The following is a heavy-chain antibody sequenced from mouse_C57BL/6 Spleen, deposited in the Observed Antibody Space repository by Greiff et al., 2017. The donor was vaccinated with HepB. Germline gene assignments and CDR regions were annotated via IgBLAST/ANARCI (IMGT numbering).Heavy chain of an antibody. J-gene: IGHJ4*01. CDR2: IYPGDGDT. CDR3: ARDGNYERAMDY. D-gene: IGHD2-1*01. CDR1: GYAFSSSW. V-gene: IGHV1-82*01. Sequence: VQLQQSGPELVKPGASVKISCKASGYAFSSSWMNWVKQRPGKGLEWIGRIYPGDGDTNYNGKLKGKATLTADKSSSTAYMQLSSLTSEDSAVYFCARDGNYERAMDYWGQGTSVTVSS.